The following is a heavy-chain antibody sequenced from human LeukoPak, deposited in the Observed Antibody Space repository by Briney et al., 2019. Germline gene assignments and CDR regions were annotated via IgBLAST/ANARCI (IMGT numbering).Heavy chain of an antibody. CDR1: GFRVSDYY. J-gene: IGHJ5*02. V-gene: IGHV3-66*03. D-gene: IGHD3/OR15-3a*01. Sequence: GGSLRLSCAVSGFRVSDYYMSWVCQAPGKGLEWVGLIRDSGEAFYADFARGRFAISRDESENTLYLRMNSLRVEDTAVYFCARDRAANQDWVEFDPWGQGTPVIVSS. CDR2: IRDSGEA. CDR3: ARDRAANQDWVEFDP.